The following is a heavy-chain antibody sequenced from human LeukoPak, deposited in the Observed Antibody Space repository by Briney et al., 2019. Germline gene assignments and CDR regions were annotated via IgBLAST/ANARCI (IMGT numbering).Heavy chain of an antibody. V-gene: IGHV1-18*01. CDR1: GYTFSNFG. CDR3: ARDGTSTDDY. Sequence: ALVKVSCKTSGYTFSNFGINWVRQAPGQGLEWMGWISGNNDNPNYGQKFQGRFTVTTDSSTSTAYMELRNLRFDDTAVYYCARDGTSTDDYWGQGTLVTVSS. D-gene: IGHD2-2*01. J-gene: IGHJ4*02. CDR2: ISGNNDNP.